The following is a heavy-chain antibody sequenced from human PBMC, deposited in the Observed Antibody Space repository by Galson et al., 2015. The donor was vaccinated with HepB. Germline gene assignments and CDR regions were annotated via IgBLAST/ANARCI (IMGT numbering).Heavy chain of an antibody. Sequence: CAISGDSVSSNSAAWNRIRQSPSRGLEWLGRTYYRSKWYNDYAVSVKSRITINPDTSKNQFSLQLNSVTPEDTAVYYCARFSEDWGSYPGHDAFDIWGQGTMVTVSS. D-gene: IGHD7-27*01. CDR1: GDSVSSNSAA. CDR2: TYYRSKWYN. J-gene: IGHJ3*02. CDR3: ARFSEDWGSYPGHDAFDI. V-gene: IGHV6-1*01.